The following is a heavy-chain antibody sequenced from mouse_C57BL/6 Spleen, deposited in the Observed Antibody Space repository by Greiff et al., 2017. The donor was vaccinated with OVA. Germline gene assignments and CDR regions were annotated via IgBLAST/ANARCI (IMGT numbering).Heavy chain of an antibody. CDR2: IWSGGST. CDR3: ARNEGDAMDY. J-gene: IGHJ4*01. V-gene: IGHV2-2*01. CDR1: GFSLTSYG. Sequence: VQLQQSGPGLVQPSQSLSITCTVSGFSLTSYGVHWVRQSPGKGLEWLGVIWSGGSTDYTADFITRLSTSKDNSKSQVFFTMNRLQADDTAIYYCARNEGDAMDYWGQGTSVTVSS.